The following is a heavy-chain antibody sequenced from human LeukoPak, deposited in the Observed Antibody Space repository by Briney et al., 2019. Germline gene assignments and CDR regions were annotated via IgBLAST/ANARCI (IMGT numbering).Heavy chain of an antibody. CDR1: GYSFTSYW. Sequence: GGSLKISCKGSGYSFTSYWMGWVRQVPGKGLEWVSIISTGDSDTSYSPSFQGQVTISADNAKSTPYLQWSSLKASDTAMYYCASPYWGGDCYSPGDAFDIWGQGTMVTVSS. V-gene: IGHV5-51*01. CDR3: ASPYWGGDCYSPGDAFDI. CDR2: ISTGDSDT. J-gene: IGHJ3*02. D-gene: IGHD2-21*02.